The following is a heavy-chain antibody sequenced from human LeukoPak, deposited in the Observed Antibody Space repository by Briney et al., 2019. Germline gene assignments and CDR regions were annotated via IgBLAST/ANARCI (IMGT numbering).Heavy chain of an antibody. CDR3: ARDRYDSSGYYV. CDR1: GFTFSSYW. Sequence: GGSLRLSCAASGFTFSSYWMHWVRQAPGKGLVWVSRINSDGSSTSYADSVKGRFTISGDNAKNTLYLQMNSLRAEDTAVYYCARDRYDSSGYYVWGQGTLVTVSS. V-gene: IGHV3-74*01. D-gene: IGHD3-22*01. CDR2: INSDGSST. J-gene: IGHJ4*02.